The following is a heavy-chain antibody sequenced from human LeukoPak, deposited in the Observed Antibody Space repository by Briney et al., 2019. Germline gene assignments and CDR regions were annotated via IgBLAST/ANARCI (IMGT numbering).Heavy chain of an antibody. J-gene: IGHJ6*03. CDR1: GGSISSSSYY. D-gene: IGHD6-13*01. CDR2: IYYSGST. V-gene: IGHV4-39*07. Sequence: SETLSLTCTVSGGSISSSSYYWGWIRQPPGKGLEWIGSIYYSGSTYYNPSLKSRVTISVDTSKNQFSLKLSSVTAADTAVYYCARDRDSSSWYYYYYMDVWGKGTTVTVSS. CDR3: ARDRDSSSWYYYYYMDV.